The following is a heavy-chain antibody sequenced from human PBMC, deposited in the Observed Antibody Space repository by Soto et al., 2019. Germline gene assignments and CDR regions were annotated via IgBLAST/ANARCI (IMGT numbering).Heavy chain of an antibody. V-gene: IGHV4-39*01. Sequence: QLQLQESGPGLVKPSETLSLTCTVSGGSISSNNYYWGWIRQPPGKGLEWIGSINYSGSSFYNPSLRSRVTTSVDTWRNQFPLSLSSMTPADTAAYYCATAVTGRRAFDYWGQGTLVTVSS. CDR2: INYSGSS. CDR3: ATAVTGRRAFDY. CDR1: GGSISSNNYY. J-gene: IGHJ4*02. D-gene: IGHD6-19*01.